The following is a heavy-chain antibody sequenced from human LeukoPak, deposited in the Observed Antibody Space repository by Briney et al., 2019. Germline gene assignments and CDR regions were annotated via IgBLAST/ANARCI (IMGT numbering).Heavy chain of an antibody. Sequence: PSETLSLTCTVSGGSISSSSAYWGWIRQPPGKGLEWIGSIYYSKNTYYNPSLKSRVTISADTSKNQFSLTLGSVSATDTAVYYCVSPRGFSYGYFDYWGQGTLVTVYS. D-gene: IGHD5-18*01. J-gene: IGHJ4*02. CDR3: VSPRGFSYGYFDY. CDR1: GGSISSSSAY. CDR2: IYYSKNT. V-gene: IGHV4-39*01.